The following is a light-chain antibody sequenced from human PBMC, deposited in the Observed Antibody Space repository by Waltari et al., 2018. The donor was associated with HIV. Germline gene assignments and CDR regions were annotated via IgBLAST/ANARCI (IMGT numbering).Light chain of an antibody. CDR1: SSDVGSYNL. CDR2: EVN. Sequence: QSALTQPASVSGSPGQSITLSCTGTSSDVGSYNLVSWSQHHPGKAPRLMIYEVNKRPSGVSHRCSGSKSGTTASLIISGLQAEDEATYHCSSYAGSNTLVFGGGTKLTVL. CDR3: SSYAGSNTLV. V-gene: IGLV2-23*02. J-gene: IGLJ2*01.